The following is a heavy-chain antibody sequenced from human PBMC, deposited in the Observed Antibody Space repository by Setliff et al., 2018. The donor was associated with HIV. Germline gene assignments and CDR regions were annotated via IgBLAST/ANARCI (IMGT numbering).Heavy chain of an antibody. CDR3: AKDPTHDSYGDYYWYFDL. CDR1: GFTFSTYA. Sequence: GGSLRLSCAASGFTFSTYAMSWVRQAPGKGLEWVSGISGWGGSTYNADSVKGRFTISRDNSKNTLYLQMNSLRAEDTAVYYCAKDPTHDSYGDYYWYFDLWGRGTLVTVSS. J-gene: IGHJ2*01. CDR2: ISGWGGST. V-gene: IGHV3-23*01. D-gene: IGHD4-17*01.